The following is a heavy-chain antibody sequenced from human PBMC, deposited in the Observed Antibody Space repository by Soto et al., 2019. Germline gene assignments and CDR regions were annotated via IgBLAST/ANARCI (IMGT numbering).Heavy chain of an antibody. Sequence: PGGSLRLSCAASGFTFSDYYISWIRQAPGKGLEWVSYISSSGSTIYYADSVKGRFTISRDNAKNSLYLQMNSLRAEDTAVYYCAGSGGITGTTPLNYGMDVWGQGTTVTVSS. J-gene: IGHJ6*02. CDR1: GFTFSDYY. V-gene: IGHV3-11*01. D-gene: IGHD1-7*01. CDR3: AGSGGITGTTPLNYGMDV. CDR2: ISSSGSTI.